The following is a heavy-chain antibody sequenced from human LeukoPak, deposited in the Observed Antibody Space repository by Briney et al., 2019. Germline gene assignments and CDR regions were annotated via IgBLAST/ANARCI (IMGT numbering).Heavy chain of an antibody. CDR1: GFTFSSYD. V-gene: IGHV3-13*01. CDR2: IGTAGDT. CDR3: AGGHYCSGGSCYSGWFDP. J-gene: IGHJ5*02. Sequence: LSGGSLRLSCAASGFTFSSYDMHWVRQATGKGLEWVSAIGTAGDTYYPGSVKGRFTISRENAKNSLYLQMNSLRAGDTAVYYCAGGHYCSGGSCYSGWFDPWGQGTLVTVSS. D-gene: IGHD2-15*01.